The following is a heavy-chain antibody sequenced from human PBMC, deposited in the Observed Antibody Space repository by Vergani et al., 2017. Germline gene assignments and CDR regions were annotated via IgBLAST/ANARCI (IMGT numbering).Heavy chain of an antibody. CDR3: ARGIQLWLPHDAFDI. CDR2: IIPIFGTA. CDR1: GGTFSSYA. V-gene: IGHV1-69*06. D-gene: IGHD5-18*01. J-gene: IGHJ3*02. Sequence: QVQLVQSGAEVKKPGSSVKVSCKASGGTFSSYAISWVRQAPGQGLEWMGRIIPIFGTANYAQKFQGWVTMTRDTSISTAYMELSRLRSDDTAVYYCARGIQLWLPHDAFDIWGQGTMVTVSS.